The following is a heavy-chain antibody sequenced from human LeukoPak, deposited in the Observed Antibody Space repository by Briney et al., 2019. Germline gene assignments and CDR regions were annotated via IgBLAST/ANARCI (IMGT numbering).Heavy chain of an antibody. CDR2: ISNSGGRT. Sequence: PGGSLRLSCAASGFTVSSTYMSWVRQAPGKGLEWVSSISNSGGRTFYTDSVKGRFTISRDNSKITLYLQMNSLRAEDTAVYYCAKSYNGYESRPDYWGQGTLVTVSS. J-gene: IGHJ4*02. V-gene: IGHV3-23*01. D-gene: IGHD5-12*01. CDR1: GFTVSSTY. CDR3: AKSYNGYESRPDY.